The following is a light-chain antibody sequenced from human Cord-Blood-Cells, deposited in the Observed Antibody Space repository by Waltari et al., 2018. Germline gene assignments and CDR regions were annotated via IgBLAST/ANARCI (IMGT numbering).Light chain of an antibody. CDR1: SSDVGSYNR. Sequence: QSALTQPPSVSGSPGQSVTISCTGTSSDVGSYNRVSWYQQPPGTAPKLMIYEVSNRPSWVPDRFSGSKSGNTASLTISGLQAEDEADYYCSSYTSSSTWVFGGGTKLTVL. CDR3: SSYTSSSTWV. J-gene: IGLJ3*02. CDR2: EVS. V-gene: IGLV2-18*02.